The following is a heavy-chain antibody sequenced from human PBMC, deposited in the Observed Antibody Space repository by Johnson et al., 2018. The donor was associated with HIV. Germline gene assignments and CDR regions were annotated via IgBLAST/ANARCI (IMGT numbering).Heavy chain of an antibody. CDR2: IGTAGDT. Sequence: VQLVESGGGLVQPGGSLRLSCAASGFTFSSYDMHWVRQATGKGLEWVSAIGTAGDTYYLDSVQGRFTISRDNVNNSVFLLLNNLRVEDTAVYYCARSGDSIGSFWAGGAFDIWGQGTMVTVSS. V-gene: IGHV3-13*01. CDR1: GFTFSSYD. CDR3: ARSGDSIGSFWAGGAFDI. J-gene: IGHJ3*02. D-gene: IGHD3/OR15-3a*01.